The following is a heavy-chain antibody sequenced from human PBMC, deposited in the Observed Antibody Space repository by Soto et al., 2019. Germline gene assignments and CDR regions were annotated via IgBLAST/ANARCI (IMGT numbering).Heavy chain of an antibody. D-gene: IGHD1-26*01. V-gene: IGHV1-8*01. CDR1: GYTFTSYD. CDR3: AMGAGTVYYYYGMDV. Sequence: ASVKVSCKASGYTFTSYDINWVRQATGQGLEWMGWMNPNSGNTGYAQKFQGRVTMTRNTSISTAYMELSSLRSEDTAVYYCAMGAGTVYYYYGMDVWAQGTTVTFSS. CDR2: MNPNSGNT. J-gene: IGHJ6*02.